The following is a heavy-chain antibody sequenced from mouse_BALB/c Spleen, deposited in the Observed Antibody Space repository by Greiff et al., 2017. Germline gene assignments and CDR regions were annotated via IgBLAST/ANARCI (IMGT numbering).Heavy chain of an antibody. V-gene: IGHV1-7*01. CDR1: GYTFTSYW. CDR2: INPSTGYT. CDR3: AKERVSYAMDY. J-gene: IGHJ4*01. Sequence: VHLVESGAELAKPGASVKMSCKASGYTFTSYWMHWVKQRPGQGLEWIGYINPSTGYTEYNQKFKDKATLTADKSSSTAYMQLSSLTSEDSAVYYCAKERVSYAMDYWGQGTSVTVSS.